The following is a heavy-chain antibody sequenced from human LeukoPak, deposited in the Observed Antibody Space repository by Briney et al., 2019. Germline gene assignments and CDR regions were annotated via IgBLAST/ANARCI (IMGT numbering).Heavy chain of an antibody. V-gene: IGHV1-18*01. Sequence: ASVKVSCKASGYTFSSYGISWVRQATGQGLEWMGWISAYNGNTNYAQKLQGRVTMTTDTSTSTAYMELRSLRSDDTAVYYCARGDLYSSSFHAFDIWGQGTMVTVSS. D-gene: IGHD6-13*01. J-gene: IGHJ3*02. CDR3: ARGDLYSSSFHAFDI. CDR1: GYTFSSYG. CDR2: ISAYNGNT.